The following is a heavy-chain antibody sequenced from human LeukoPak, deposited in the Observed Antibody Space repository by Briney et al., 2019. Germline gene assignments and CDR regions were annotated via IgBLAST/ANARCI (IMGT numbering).Heavy chain of an antibody. Sequence: GGSLRLSCAASGFTFDDYAMHWVRQAPGKGLEWVSLISGDGGSTYYADSVKGRFTISRDNSKNSLYLRMNSLRTEDTALYYCAKDIGGYYGSGSFDYWGQGTLVTVSS. V-gene: IGHV3-43*02. CDR1: GFTFDDYA. CDR3: AKDIGGYYGSGSFDY. CDR2: ISGDGGST. J-gene: IGHJ4*02. D-gene: IGHD3-10*01.